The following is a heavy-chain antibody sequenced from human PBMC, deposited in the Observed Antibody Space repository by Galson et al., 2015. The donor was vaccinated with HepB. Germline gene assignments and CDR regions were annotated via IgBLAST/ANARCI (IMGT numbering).Heavy chain of an antibody. Sequence: SLRLSCAASGFTFSGSAMHWVRQASGKGLEWVGRIRSKANSYATAYAASVKGRFTISRDDSKNTAYLQMNSLKTEDTAVYYCTRAGGATGPDYWGQGTLVTVSS. CDR2: IRSKANSYAT. D-gene: IGHD1-26*01. CDR3: TRAGGATGPDY. V-gene: IGHV3-73*01. J-gene: IGHJ4*02. CDR1: GFTFSGSA.